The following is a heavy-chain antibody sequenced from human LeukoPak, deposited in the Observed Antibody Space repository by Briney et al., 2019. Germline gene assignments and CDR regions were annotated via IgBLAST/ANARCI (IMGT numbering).Heavy chain of an antibody. V-gene: IGHV3-74*03. CDR3: VRGSNDGYGMDY. D-gene: IGHD6-19*01. J-gene: IGHJ4*01. CDR2: SNSDGSIT. CDR1: GFTLSSYW. Sequence: GGSLRLSCAASGFTLSSYWIHWVRQAPGKGLVWVSRSNSDGSITQYADSVKGRFTISRDNAKNTIYLQMNSLRAEDTAVYYWVRGSNDGYGMDYWGQEPWSPSPQ.